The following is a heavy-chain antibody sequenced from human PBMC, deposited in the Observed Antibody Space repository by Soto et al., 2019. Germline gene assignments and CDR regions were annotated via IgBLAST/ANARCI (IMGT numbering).Heavy chain of an antibody. V-gene: IGHV4-39*01. D-gene: IGHD6-6*01. CDR2: IYYSGST. CDR1: GGSISSSSYY. J-gene: IGHJ4*02. Sequence: SETLSLTCTVSGGSISSSSYYWGWIRQPPGKGLGWIGSIYYSGSTYYNPSLKSRVTISVDTSKNQFSLKLSSVTAADTAVYYCALYSCSVWRRTNFAFWGQGSLVPVSS. CDR3: ALYSCSVWRRTNFAF.